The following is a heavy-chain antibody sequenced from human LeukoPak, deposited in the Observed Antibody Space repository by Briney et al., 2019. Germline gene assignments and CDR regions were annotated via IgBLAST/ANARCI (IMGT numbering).Heavy chain of an antibody. J-gene: IGHJ6*02. CDR3: AKDGTSSSYYYYYGMDV. D-gene: IGHD6-6*01. CDR1: GFTFSSYA. Sequence: PGASLRLSCAASGFTFSSYAMTWVGQAPGGGVEGVSTISGSGGSTYSADSVKGRFTISRDNSKNTLYLQMSSLRAEDTAVYYCAKDGTSSSYYYYYGMDVWGPGTTVTVSS. V-gene: IGHV3-23*01. CDR2: ISGSGGST.